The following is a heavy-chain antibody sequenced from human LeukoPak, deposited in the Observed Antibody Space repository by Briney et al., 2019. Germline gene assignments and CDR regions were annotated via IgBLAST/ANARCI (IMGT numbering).Heavy chain of an antibody. V-gene: IGHV3-7*04. D-gene: IGHD3-10*01. CDR2: IKQDGSEK. J-gene: IGHJ4*02. CDR3: AREGTFIRGIISHLFDN. Sequence: PGGSLRLSCAASGFTFTSYWMTWVRQAPGKGLEWVANIKQDGSEKYYVDSVKGRFTISRDNAKNSLYLQMNSLRAEDTAVYYCAREGTFIRGIISHLFDNWGQGTLVPVSS. CDR1: GFTFTSYW.